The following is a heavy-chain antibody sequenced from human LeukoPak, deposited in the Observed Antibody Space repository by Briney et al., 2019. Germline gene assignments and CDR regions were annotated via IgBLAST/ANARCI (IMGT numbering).Heavy chain of an antibody. D-gene: IGHD2-2*02. Sequence: ASVKVSCKASGYTFTSYDINWVRQAPGQGLEWMGIINPSGGSTSYAQKFQGRVTMTRDTSTSTVYMELSSLRSEDTAVYYCARDGAIVVVPAAITPYYYMDVWGKGTTVTISS. CDR2: INPSGGST. CDR3: ARDGAIVVVPAAITPYYYMDV. CDR1: GYTFTSYD. J-gene: IGHJ6*03. V-gene: IGHV1-46*01.